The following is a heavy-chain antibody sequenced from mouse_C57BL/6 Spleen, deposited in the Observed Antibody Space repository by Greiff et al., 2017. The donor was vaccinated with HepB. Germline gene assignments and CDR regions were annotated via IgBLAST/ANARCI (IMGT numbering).Heavy chain of an antibody. CDR1: GYTFTDYE. J-gene: IGHJ3*01. CDR3: TRGDYGPFAY. V-gene: IGHV1-15*01. D-gene: IGHD1-1*01. Sequence: VQLQQSGAELVRPGASVTLSCKASGYTFTDYEMHWVKQTPVHGLEWIGAIDPETGGTAYNQKFKGKAILTADKSSSTAYMELRSLTSEDSAVYYCTRGDYGPFAYWGQRTLVTVSA. CDR2: IDPETGGT.